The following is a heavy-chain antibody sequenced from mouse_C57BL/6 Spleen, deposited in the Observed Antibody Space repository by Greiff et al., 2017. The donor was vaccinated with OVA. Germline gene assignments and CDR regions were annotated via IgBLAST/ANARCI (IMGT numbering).Heavy chain of an antibody. CDR2: INYDGSST. J-gene: IGHJ4*01. CDR3: ARDPLYYAMDY. V-gene: IGHV5-16*01. CDR1: GFTFSDYY. Sequence: EVKLMESEGGLVQPGSSMKLSCTASGFTFSDYYMAWVRQVPEKGLEWVANINYDGSSTYYLDSLKSRFIISRDNAKNILYLQMSSLKSEDTATYYGARDPLYYAMDYWGQGTSVTVSS.